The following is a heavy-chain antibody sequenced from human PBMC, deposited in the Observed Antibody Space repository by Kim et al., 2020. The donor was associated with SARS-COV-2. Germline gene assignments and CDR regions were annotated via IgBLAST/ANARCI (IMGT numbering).Heavy chain of an antibody. Sequence: SETLSLTCTVSGGSISSSSYYWGWNRQPPGKGLDGIGSINYSTSTYYNPSLKIPITISVDTSKHQFYLKPSFVAAAATAFYYCAIHVHVALFWFCFVYF. CDR1: GGSISSSSYY. CDR2: INYSTST. D-gene: IGHD2-8*02. V-gene: IGHV4-39*01. J-gene: IGHJ2*01. CDR3: AIHVHVALFWFCFVYF.